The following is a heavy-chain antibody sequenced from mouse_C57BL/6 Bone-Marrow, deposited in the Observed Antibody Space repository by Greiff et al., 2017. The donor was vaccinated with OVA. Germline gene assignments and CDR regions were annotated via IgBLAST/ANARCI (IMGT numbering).Heavy chain of an antibody. D-gene: IGHD1-1*01. CDR2: IYPGSGST. Sequence: QVHVKQPGAELVKPGASVKMSCKASGYTFTSYWITWVKQRPGQGLEWIGDIYPGSGSTNYNEKFKSKATLTADTSSSTAYMQLSRLTSEDSAVYYGATGSRRSYYFDYWGQGTPLTVSS. CDR1: GYTFTSYW. V-gene: IGHV1-55*01. J-gene: IGHJ2*01. CDR3: ATGSRRSYYFDY.